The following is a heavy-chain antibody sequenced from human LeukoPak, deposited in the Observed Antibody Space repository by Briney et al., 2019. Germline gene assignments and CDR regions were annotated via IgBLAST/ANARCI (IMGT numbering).Heavy chain of an antibody. CDR2: FDPEDGET. Sequence: ASVKVSCKASGGTFSSYAISWVRQAPGKGLEWMGGFDPEDGETIYAQKFQGRVTMTEDTSTGTAYMELSSLRSEDTAVYYCALREYYYYGMDVWGQGTTVTVSS. D-gene: IGHD1-26*01. J-gene: IGHJ6*02. CDR1: GGTFSSYA. CDR3: ALREYYYYGMDV. V-gene: IGHV1-24*01.